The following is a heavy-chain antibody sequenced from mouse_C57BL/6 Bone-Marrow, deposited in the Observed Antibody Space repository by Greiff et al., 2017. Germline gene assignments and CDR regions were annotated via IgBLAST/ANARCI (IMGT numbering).Heavy chain of an antibody. J-gene: IGHJ1*03. Sequence: EVKLVESGGGLVQSGRSLRLSCATSGFTFSDFYMEWVRQAPGKGLEWIAASRNKANDYTTEYSASVKGRFIVSRDTSQSILYLQMNALRAEDTAIYYCARDALVADWYFDVWGTGTTVTVSS. CDR2: SRNKANDYTT. CDR3: ARDALVADWYFDV. V-gene: IGHV7-1*01. CDR1: GFTFSDFY. D-gene: IGHD1-1*01.